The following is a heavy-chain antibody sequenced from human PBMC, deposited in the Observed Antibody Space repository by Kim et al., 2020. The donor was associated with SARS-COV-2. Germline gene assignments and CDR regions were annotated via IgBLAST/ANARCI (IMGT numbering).Heavy chain of an antibody. J-gene: IGHJ4*02. CDR2: ISNDETYK. CDR3: ARAREKSFDY. V-gene: IGHV3-30*03. Sequence: GGSLRLSCAASGFSFSSRGIHWVRQAPGKGLEWVAVISNDETYKNYADPVKGRFTISRDNSKNTVDLQMNSLRVEDTAVYYCARAREKSFDYWGQGTLVTVSS. CDR1: GFSFSSRG.